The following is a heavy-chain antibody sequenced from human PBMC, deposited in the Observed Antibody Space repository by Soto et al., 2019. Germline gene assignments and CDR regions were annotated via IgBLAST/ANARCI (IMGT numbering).Heavy chain of an antibody. CDR2: ISYDGSNK. CDR1: GFTFSSYA. J-gene: IGHJ6*02. V-gene: IGHV3-30-3*01. Sequence: VQLVESGGGVVQPGRSLRLSCAASGFTFSSYAMHWVRQAPGKGLEWVAVISYDGSNKYYADSVKGRFTISRDNSKNTLYLQMNSLRAEDTAVYYCARVYMTARDRGDYYYGMDVWGQGTTVTVSS. CDR3: ARVYMTARDRGDYYYGMDV. D-gene: IGHD6-6*01.